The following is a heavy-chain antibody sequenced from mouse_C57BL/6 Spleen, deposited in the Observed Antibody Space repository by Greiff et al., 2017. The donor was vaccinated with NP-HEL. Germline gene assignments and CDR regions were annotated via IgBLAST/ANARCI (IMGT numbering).Heavy chain of an antibody. D-gene: IGHD2-4*01. CDR1: GFSINSDCY. J-gene: IGHJ1*03. V-gene: IGHV3-3*01. CDR2: TFYSGIT. Sequence: EVQLQESGPSLVRPSQTLSLTCTVTGFSINSDCYWIWIRQFPGNKLEYIGYTFYSGITYYTPSLESRTYITRDTSKNQVSLKLSSVTTEDTATYYCARGYDYGGFFDVWGTGTTVTVSS. CDR3: ARGYDYGGFFDV.